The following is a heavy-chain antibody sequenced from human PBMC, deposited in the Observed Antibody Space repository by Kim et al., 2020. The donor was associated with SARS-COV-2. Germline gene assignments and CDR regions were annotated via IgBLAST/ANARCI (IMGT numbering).Heavy chain of an antibody. Sequence: GGSLRLSCAASGFTFSRYDMHWVRQATGKGLEWVSAIGTAGDPYYSGSVKGRFTIFRDNSKNTLYLQMSSLRPEDTAVYYCVMVHNLYGMDVWGQGTTVTVSS. CDR2: IGTAGDP. CDR1: GFTFSRYD. V-gene: IGHV3-13*05. CDR3: VMVHNLYGMDV. D-gene: IGHD2-8*01. J-gene: IGHJ6*02.